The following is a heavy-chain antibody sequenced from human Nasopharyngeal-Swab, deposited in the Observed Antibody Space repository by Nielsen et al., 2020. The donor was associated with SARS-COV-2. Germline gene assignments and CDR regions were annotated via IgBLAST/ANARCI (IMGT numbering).Heavy chain of an antibody. CDR3: ARDSSSWYGNWFDP. J-gene: IGHJ5*02. Sequence: SETLPLTCTVSGGSIGSGDYYWSWIRQPPGKGLEWIGYIYYSGSTNYNPSLKSRVTISVDTSKNQFSLKLSSVTAADTAVYYCARDSSSWYGNWFDPWGQGTLVTVSS. V-gene: IGHV4-61*08. CDR2: IYYSGST. D-gene: IGHD6-13*01. CDR1: GGSIGSGDYY.